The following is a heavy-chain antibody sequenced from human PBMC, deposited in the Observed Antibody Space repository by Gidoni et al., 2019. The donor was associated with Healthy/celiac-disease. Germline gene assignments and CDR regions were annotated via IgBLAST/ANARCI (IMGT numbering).Heavy chain of an antibody. Sequence: QVQLVQSGAEVKKPGASVKVSCKASGYTFTSYGISWVRQAPGQGLEWMGWISAYNGNTNYAQKLQGRVTMTTDTSTSTAYMELRSLRSDDTAVYYCARDSGSIAVAGTLITGAYYYYYYGMDVWGQGTTVTVSS. CDR3: ARDSGSIAVAGTLITGAYYYYYYGMDV. CDR1: GYTFTSYG. CDR2: ISAYNGNT. D-gene: IGHD6-19*01. J-gene: IGHJ6*02. V-gene: IGHV1-18*04.